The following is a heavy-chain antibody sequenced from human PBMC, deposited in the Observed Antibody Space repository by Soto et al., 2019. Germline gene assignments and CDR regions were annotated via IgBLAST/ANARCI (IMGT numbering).Heavy chain of an antibody. CDR1: GGSIGSYH. D-gene: IGHD4-17*01. CDR2: VYYTGTT. V-gene: IGHV4-59*01. J-gene: IGHJ4*02. CDR3: ARDTVLTGMFDF. Sequence: SETLSLTCTVSGGSIGSYHWSWVRQPPGKGLEWIASVYYTGTTNYNPSLGSRVTISIDAPGNRFSMEITSVTAADTDIYYCARDTVLTGMFDFWGQGTLVTVSS.